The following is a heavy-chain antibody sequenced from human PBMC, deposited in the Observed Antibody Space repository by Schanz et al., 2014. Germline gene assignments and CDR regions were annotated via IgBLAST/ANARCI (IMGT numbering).Heavy chain of an antibody. V-gene: IGHV1-18*01. CDR1: GYTFNNHG. CDR2: ISVYHGHT. Sequence: QVQLVQSGAEVKKPGASATVSCKASGYTFNNHGISWVRQAPGQGLEWMGWISVYHGHTNYAEKVHGRVTMTTDTSTSTAYMELRSLISDDTAGYYCVRDAGWAFGDYHGMDVWGQGTSVTVSS. J-gene: IGHJ6*02. D-gene: IGHD3-10*01. CDR3: VRDAGWAFGDYHGMDV.